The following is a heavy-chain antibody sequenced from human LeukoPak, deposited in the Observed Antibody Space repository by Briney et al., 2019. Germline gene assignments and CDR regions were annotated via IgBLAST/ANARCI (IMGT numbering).Heavy chain of an antibody. V-gene: IGHV4-34*01. J-gene: IGHJ4*02. CDR1: GFTFSSYA. Sequence: GSLRLSCAASGFTFSSYAMSWVRQPPGKGLEWIGEINHSGSTNYNPSLKSRVTISVDTSKNQFSLKLSSVTAADTAVYYCARVAGYCSSTSCHPTPYFDYWGQGTLVTVSS. CDR3: ARVAGYCSSTSCHPTPYFDY. D-gene: IGHD2-2*01. CDR2: INHSGST.